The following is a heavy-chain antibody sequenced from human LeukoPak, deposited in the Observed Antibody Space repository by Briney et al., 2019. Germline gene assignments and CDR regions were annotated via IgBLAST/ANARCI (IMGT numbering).Heavy chain of an antibody. V-gene: IGHV1-46*01. CDR1: GYTFTSYY. D-gene: IGHD6-19*01. J-gene: IGHJ4*02. CDR3: ARDFGKSGWYSGIDY. Sequence: ASVKVSCKASGYTFTSYYMHWVRQAPGQGLEWMGIINPSGGSTSYAQKFQGRVTMTRDTSTSTVYMELSSLGSEDTAVYYCARDFGKSGWYSGIDYWGQGTLVTVSS. CDR2: INPSGGST.